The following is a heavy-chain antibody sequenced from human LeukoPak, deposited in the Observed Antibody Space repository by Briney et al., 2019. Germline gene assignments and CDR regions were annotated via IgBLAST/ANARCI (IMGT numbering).Heavy chain of an antibody. D-gene: IGHD2-21*02. CDR1: GITLSNYG. CDR2: ISDSGGST. V-gene: IGHV3-23*01. CDR3: AKTATRVRGYGMDV. Sequence: GGSLRLSCAVSGITLSNYGMSWVRQAPGKGLEWVAGISDSGGSTNYADSVKGRFTISRDNPKNTLYLQMNSLRPEDTAVYYCAKTATRVRGYGMDVWGQGTTVTVSS. J-gene: IGHJ6*02.